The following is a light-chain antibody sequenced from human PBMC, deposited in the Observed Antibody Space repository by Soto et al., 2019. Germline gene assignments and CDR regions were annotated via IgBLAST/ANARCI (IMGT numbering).Light chain of an antibody. CDR1: HSVNRY. Sequence: EIVMTQSPATLSVSPGARATLSCRASHSVNRYLDWYQQKPGQPPKLLISDASSRAIVIPARFSGSGSGTACTLTISSLQSEDCAVYYCQQYNNWPVTFGGGTNVEIK. V-gene: IGKV3-15*01. CDR3: QQYNNWPVT. J-gene: IGKJ4*01. CDR2: DAS.